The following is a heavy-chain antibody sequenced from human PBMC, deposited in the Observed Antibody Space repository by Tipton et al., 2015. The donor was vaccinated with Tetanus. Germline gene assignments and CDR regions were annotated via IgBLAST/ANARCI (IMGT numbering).Heavy chain of an antibody. CDR2: LSHDGGNI. V-gene: IGHV3-23*01. J-gene: IGHJ4*02. Sequence: SLRLSCVASGFTFSHLAVSWARRAPGRGLEWVSSLSHDGGNIYYADFARGRFTISRDNSKNTLFLQMDGLRAEDTAIYYCEAPRTSEDFWGRGTLVTASS. CDR3: EAPRTSEDF. D-gene: IGHD1-14*01. CDR1: GFTFSHLA.